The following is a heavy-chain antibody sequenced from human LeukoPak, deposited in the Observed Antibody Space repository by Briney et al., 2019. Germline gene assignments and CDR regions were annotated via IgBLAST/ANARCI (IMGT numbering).Heavy chain of an antibody. CDR3: AKGLAGRFDY. CDR1: GFTFSSYG. V-gene: IGHV3-23*01. J-gene: IGHJ4*02. D-gene: IGHD6-19*01. Sequence: PGGSLRLSCAASGFTFSSYGMSWVRQAPGKGLEWVSAISGSGGSTYYADSVKGRFTTSRDNSKNTLYLQMNSLRAEDTAVYYCAKGLAGRFDYWGQGTLVTVSS. CDR2: ISGSGGST.